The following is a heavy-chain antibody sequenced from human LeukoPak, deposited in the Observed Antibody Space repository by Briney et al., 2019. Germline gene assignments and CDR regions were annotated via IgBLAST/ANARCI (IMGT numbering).Heavy chain of an antibody. Sequence: GGSLRLSCAASGFPFRDYYMTWIRQAPGKGLEWISYISRSGDSLYYADSVEGRFTISRDNAKNSLFLQMNTLRAEDTAIYYCAKDRTVGTSYWYFDLWGRGTLVTVSS. CDR3: AKDRTVGTSYWYFDL. CDR1: GFPFRDYY. CDR2: ISRSGDSL. V-gene: IGHV3-11*01. D-gene: IGHD4-23*01. J-gene: IGHJ2*01.